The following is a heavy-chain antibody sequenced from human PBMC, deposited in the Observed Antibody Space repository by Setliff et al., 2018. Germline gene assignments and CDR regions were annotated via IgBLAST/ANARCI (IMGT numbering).Heavy chain of an antibody. CDR3: AREVGTSTSRDAFDV. V-gene: IGHV4-30-4*08. Sequence: PSETLSLTCTVSGDSLSSGDYFWSWIRQPPGKGLEWIAYIYHSGSAYYNPSLKSRVTMSVDTSKNQFSLHLTSVTAADTAVYYCAREVGTSTSRDAFDVWGQGMMVTVSS. D-gene: IGHD1-26*01. J-gene: IGHJ3*01. CDR1: GDSLSSGDYF. CDR2: IYHSGSA.